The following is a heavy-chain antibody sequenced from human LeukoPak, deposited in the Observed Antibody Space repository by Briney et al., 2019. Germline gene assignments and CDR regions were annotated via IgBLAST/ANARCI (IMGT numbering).Heavy chain of an antibody. CDR2: INHSGST. D-gene: IGHD4-17*01. V-gene: IGHV4-34*01. CDR3: ARSKPPDYGDYPYYFDY. CDR1: GGSFSGYY. J-gene: IGHJ4*02. Sequence: SETLSLTCAVYGGSFSGYYWSWIRQPPGKGLEWIGEINHSGSTNYNPSLKSRVTISVDTSKNQFSLKLSSVTAADTAVYYCARSKPPDYGDYPYYFDYWGQGTLVTVS.